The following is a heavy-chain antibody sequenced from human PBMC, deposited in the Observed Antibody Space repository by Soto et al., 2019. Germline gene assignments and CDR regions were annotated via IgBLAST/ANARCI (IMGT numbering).Heavy chain of an antibody. CDR1: GFTFSSYV. CDR2: ISGTS. V-gene: IGHV3-23*01. Sequence: EVQLLESGGGLVQPGGSLRLSCAASGFTFSSYVMSWVRQAPGKGLEWVSGISGTSYYADSVKGRFTISRDHSKNTVFLQMNSLRAEDTAVYYCVKGMASGDFGMDVWGQGTTVTVSS. CDR3: VKGMASGDFGMDV. D-gene: IGHD6-13*01. J-gene: IGHJ6*02.